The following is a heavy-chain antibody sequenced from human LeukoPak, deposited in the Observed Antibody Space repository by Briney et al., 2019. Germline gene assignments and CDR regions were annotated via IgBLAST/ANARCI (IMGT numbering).Heavy chain of an antibody. CDR3: ASDLVVPAAINYYYYGMDV. Sequence: ASVKVSCKASGGTFSSYAISWVRQAPGQGLEWMGGIIPIFGTANYAQKFQGRVTITADESTSTAYMELSSLRSEDTAVYYCASDLVVPAAINYYYYGMDVWGQGTTATVSS. CDR1: GGTFSSYA. CDR2: IIPIFGTA. D-gene: IGHD2-2*02. V-gene: IGHV1-69*13. J-gene: IGHJ6*02.